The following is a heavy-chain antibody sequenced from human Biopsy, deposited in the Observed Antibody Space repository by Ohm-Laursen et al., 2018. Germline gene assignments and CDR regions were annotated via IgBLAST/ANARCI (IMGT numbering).Heavy chain of an antibody. D-gene: IGHD1-1*01. Sequence: ASVKVSCKVSGYTLTDISMHWVRQAPGQGLEWMGGFAPESGKTVYARNFQARVSLTEDTSTDTAYMELRSLRSEDTAVYYCAADINVWNVNYWGQGTQVTVSS. CDR2: FAPESGKT. V-gene: IGHV1-24*01. CDR3: AADINVWNVNY. J-gene: IGHJ4*02. CDR1: GYTLTDIS.